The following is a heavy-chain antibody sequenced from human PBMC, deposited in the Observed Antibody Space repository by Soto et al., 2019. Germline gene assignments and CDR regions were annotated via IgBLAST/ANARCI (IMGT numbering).Heavy chain of an antibody. Sequence: GGSLSLSGVASEFAVSSTCMRRVRQAQEKGLEWVSYISNSSSTIYYADSVKGRFTISRDNAKNSLYLQMNRLRVEDTAVYYCARGVYYDSSGPFAHALDIWGQGTMVTVSS. CDR3: ARGVYYDSSGPFAHALDI. CDR2: ISNSSSTI. CDR1: EFAVSSTC. V-gene: IGHV3-48*01. D-gene: IGHD3-22*01. J-gene: IGHJ3*02.